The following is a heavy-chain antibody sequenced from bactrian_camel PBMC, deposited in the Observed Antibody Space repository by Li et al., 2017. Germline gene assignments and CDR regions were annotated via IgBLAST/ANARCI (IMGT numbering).Heavy chain of an antibody. CDR3: AASRGPTGGNWPLRAAEYVY. V-gene: IGHV3S63*01. D-gene: IGHD8*01. Sequence: HVQLVESGGGSVQLGGSLTLSCAVSGNGDGSGYWCTGWFRQAPGQEREAVAAIYSGDGSAIYTDSAKGRFTISRDVALNTMYLQMNSLKPEDTAMYYCAASRGPTGGNWPLRAAEYVYWGQGTQVTVS. J-gene: IGHJ4*01. CDR2: IYSGDGSA. CDR1: GNGDGSGYWC.